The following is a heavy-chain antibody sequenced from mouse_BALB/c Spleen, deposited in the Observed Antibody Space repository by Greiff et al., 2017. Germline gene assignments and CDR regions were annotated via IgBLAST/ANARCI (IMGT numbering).Heavy chain of an antibody. Sequence: EVKLVESGGGLVKPGGSLKLSCAASGFTFSSYAMSWVRQTPEKRLEWVASISSGGSTYYPDSVKGRFTISRDNARNILYLQMSSLRSEDTAMYYCARGDTHYYGYVAWFAYWGQGTLVTVSA. CDR2: ISSGGST. CDR3: ARGDTHYYGYVAWFAY. CDR1: GFTFSSYA. J-gene: IGHJ3*01. D-gene: IGHD1-2*01. V-gene: IGHV5-6-5*01.